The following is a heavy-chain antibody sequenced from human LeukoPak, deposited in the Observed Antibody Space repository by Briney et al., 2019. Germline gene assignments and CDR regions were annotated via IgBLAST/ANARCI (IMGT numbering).Heavy chain of an antibody. V-gene: IGHV4-34*01. Sequence: SETLSLTCAVYGGSFSGYYWSWIRQPPGKGLEWIGEINHSGSTNYNPSLKSRVTISVDTSKNQFSLKLSSVTAADTAVYYCARHGVYEYYYYYMDVWGKGTTVTISS. CDR3: ARHGVYEYYYYYMDV. CDR2: INHSGST. D-gene: IGHD6-13*01. J-gene: IGHJ6*03. CDR1: GGSFSGYY.